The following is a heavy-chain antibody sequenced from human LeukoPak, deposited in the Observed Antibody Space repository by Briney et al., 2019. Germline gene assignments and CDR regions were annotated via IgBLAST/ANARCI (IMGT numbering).Heavy chain of an antibody. J-gene: IGHJ4*02. CDR1: GGSVSSGSYY. CDR2: INHSGST. Sequence: PSETLSLTCTVSGGSVSSGSYYWSWIRQPPGKGLEWIGEINHSGSTNYNPSLKSRVTISVDTSKNQFSLKLSSMTAADTAVYYCARGLSAIVHWGQGTLVTVSS. CDR3: ARGLSAIVH. V-gene: IGHV4-39*07. D-gene: IGHD2-21*02.